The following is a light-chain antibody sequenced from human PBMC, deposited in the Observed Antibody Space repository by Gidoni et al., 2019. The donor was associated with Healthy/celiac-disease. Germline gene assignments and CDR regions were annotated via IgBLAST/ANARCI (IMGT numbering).Light chain of an antibody. J-gene: IGLJ2*01. CDR1: SSNSGAGYD. CDR3: QSYDSSLSGVV. V-gene: IGLV1-40*01. CDR2: GNS. Sequence: QSLLTQPPSVSRAPGQRVTISCTGSSSNSGAGYDVHWYQQLPGTAPKLLIYGNSNRPSGVPDRFSGSKSGTSASLAITGLQAEDEADYYCQSYDSSLSGVVFGGGTKLTVL.